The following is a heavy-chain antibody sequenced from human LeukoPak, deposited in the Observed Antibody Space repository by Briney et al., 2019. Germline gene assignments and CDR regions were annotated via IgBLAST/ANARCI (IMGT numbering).Heavy chain of an antibody. V-gene: IGHV1-8*02. J-gene: IGHJ4*02. CDR3: ARGPPNWGYDY. CDR2: MSPNSGDT. D-gene: IGHD7-27*01. CDR1: GYTFASYG. Sequence: ASVKVSCKASGYTFASYGISWVRQAPGQGLEWMGWMSPNSGDTGYAQKFQDRVTMTRNTSISTAYMELSSLRSDDTAVYYCARGPPNWGYDYWGPGTLVTVSS.